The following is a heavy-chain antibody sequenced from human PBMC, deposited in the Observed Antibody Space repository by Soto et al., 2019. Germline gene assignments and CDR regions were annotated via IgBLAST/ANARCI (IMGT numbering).Heavy chain of an antibody. V-gene: IGHV1-18*01. J-gene: IGHJ4*02. CDR3: ARDRSGSSH. CDR1: GYTFTNYD. CDR2: ISAYNGNT. Sequence: QVQLVQSGAEVKEPGASVKVSCKTSGYTFTNYDISWVRQAPGQGLEWMGWISAYNGNTEYAQNFQDRVTVTTDTSTSTAYMELRSLTPDDTAVYYCARDRSGSSHWGQGTLVTVSS. D-gene: IGHD6-6*01.